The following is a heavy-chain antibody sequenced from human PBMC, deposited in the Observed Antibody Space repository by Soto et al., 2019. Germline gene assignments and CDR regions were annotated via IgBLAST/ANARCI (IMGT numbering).Heavy chain of an antibody. D-gene: IGHD5-18*01. CDR3: ARGGGRYSYGLDFDY. CDR1: GYTFTGYY. Sequence: ASVKVSCKASGYTFTGYYMHWVRRAPGQGLEWMGWINPNSGGTNYAQKFQGWVTMTRDTSISTAYMELSRLRSDGTAVYYCARGGGRYSYGLDFDYWGQGTLVTVSS. CDR2: INPNSGGT. J-gene: IGHJ4*02. V-gene: IGHV1-2*04.